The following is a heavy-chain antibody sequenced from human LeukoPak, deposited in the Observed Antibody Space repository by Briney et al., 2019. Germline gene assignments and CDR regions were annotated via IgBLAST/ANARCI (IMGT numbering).Heavy chain of an antibody. D-gene: IGHD2-15*01. CDR1: GGSISSGGSS. V-gene: IGHV4-30-2*01. J-gene: IGHJ5*02. Sequence: SQTLSLTCAVSGGSISSGGSSWSWIRQPPGKGLEWIGYIYHGGSTYYNPSLKSRVTISVDTSKNQFSLKLSSVTAADTAVYYCARVILCSGGSCYSTIDENWFDPWGQGTLVTVSS. CDR3: ARVILCSGGSCYSTIDENWFDP. CDR2: IYHGGST.